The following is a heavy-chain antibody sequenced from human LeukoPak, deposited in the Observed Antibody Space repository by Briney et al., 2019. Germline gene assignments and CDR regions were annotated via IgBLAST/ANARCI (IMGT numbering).Heavy chain of an antibody. CDR2: MNPNSGNT. Sequence: ASVKVSCKASGYTFTSYDINWVRQATGQGLEWMGWMNPNSGNTGYAQKFQGRVTITRNTSISTAYMELSSLRSEDTAVYYCARDRVYYDSSGYYAWYFDYWGQGTLVTVSS. CDR1: GYTFTSYD. D-gene: IGHD3-22*01. J-gene: IGHJ4*02. CDR3: ARDRVYYDSSGYYAWYFDY. V-gene: IGHV1-8*03.